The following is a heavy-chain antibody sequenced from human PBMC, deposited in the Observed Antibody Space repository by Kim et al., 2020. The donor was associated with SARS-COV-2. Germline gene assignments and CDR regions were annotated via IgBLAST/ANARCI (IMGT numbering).Heavy chain of an antibody. V-gene: IGHV4-61*01. CDR2: IYYSGST. J-gene: IGHJ4*02. Sequence: SETLSLTCTVSGGSVSSGSYYWSWIRQPPGKGLEWIGYIYYSGSTNYNPPLKCRVTISVDTSTNQFSLKLSSVTAADTAVYYCARASDWLVYQYWGQGTLVTVSS. D-gene: IGHD3-3*01. CDR3: ARASDWLVYQY. CDR1: GGSVSSGSYY.